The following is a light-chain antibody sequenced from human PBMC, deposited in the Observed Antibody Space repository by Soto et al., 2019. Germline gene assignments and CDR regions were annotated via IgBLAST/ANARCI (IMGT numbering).Light chain of an antibody. CDR2: GAS. J-gene: IGKJ2*01. V-gene: IGKV3-15*01. CDR1: QSVSTN. CDR3: QHYYNLPFT. Sequence: EIVMTQSPATLSVSPGERATLSCRASQSVSTNLAWYQQKPGQAPSLVIYGASARDTGIPARFSGGGSGTEFTLTISSLQSEDFAVYYCQHYYNLPFTFGQGTKLEIK.